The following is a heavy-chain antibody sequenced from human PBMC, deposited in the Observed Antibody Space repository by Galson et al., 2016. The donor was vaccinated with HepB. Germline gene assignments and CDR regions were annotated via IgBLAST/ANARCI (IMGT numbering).Heavy chain of an antibody. CDR2: ISSTSTYT. CDR1: GFTFSDYY. Sequence: SLRLSCAASGFTFSDYYMSWIRQAPGKGLEWVSYISSTSTYTNYADSVKGRFTISRDNAKNSLYLQMNSLRAEDTAVYYCAKGVVDGDYVEFWGQGTLVTVSS. D-gene: IGHD4-17*01. J-gene: IGHJ4*02. V-gene: IGHV3-11*05. CDR3: AKGVVDGDYVEF.